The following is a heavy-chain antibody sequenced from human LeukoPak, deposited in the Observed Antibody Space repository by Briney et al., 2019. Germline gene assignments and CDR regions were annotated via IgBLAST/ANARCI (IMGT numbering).Heavy chain of an antibody. D-gene: IGHD3-10*01. Sequence: PGGSLRLSCAASGFTVSSNYMSWVRQAPGKGLEWVSVIYSGGSTYYADSVKGRFTISRDNSKNTLYLQMNSLRAEDTAVYYCARTDYYYGSGSASDYWGQGTLVTVSS. CDR3: ARTDYYYGSGSASDY. CDR1: GFTVSSNY. V-gene: IGHV3-53*01. CDR2: IYSGGST. J-gene: IGHJ4*02.